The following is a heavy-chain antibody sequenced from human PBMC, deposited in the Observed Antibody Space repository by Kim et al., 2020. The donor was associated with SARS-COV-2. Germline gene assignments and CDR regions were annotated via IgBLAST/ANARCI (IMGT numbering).Heavy chain of an antibody. CDR3: ARGNVLI. CDR2: DGSGK. D-gene: IGHD1-1*01. J-gene: IGHJ3*02. Sequence: DGSGKYYVDSVKGRFTISRDNAKNSLYLQMNSLRVEDTAVYYCARGNVLIWGQGTMVTVSS. V-gene: IGHV3-7*01.